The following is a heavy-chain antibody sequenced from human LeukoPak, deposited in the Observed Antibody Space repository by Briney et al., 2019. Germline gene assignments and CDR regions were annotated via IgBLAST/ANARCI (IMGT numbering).Heavy chain of an antibody. D-gene: IGHD2-2*02. CDR1: GGSFSGYY. Sequence: PSETLSLTCAVYGGSFSGYYWSWIRQPPGKGLEWIGEINHSGSTNYNPSLKSRVTISVDTSKNQFSLKLSSVTAADTAVYYRARSTALDCSSTSCYTADYWGQGTLVTVSS. V-gene: IGHV4-34*01. J-gene: IGHJ4*02. CDR3: ARSTALDCSSTSCYTADY. CDR2: INHSGST.